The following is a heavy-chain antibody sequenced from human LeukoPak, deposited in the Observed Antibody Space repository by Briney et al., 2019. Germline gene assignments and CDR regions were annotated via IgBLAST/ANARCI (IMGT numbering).Heavy chain of an antibody. CDR1: GFTFSSYE. CDR2: ISSSGSTI. V-gene: IGHV3-48*03. CDR3: AELGITMIGGV. D-gene: IGHD3-10*02. J-gene: IGHJ6*04. Sequence: GGSLRLSCAASGFTFSSYEINWVRQAPGKGLEWISYISSSGSTIYYADSVRGRFTISRDNAKNSLYLQMNSLRAEDTAVYYCAELGITMIGGVWGKGTTVTISS.